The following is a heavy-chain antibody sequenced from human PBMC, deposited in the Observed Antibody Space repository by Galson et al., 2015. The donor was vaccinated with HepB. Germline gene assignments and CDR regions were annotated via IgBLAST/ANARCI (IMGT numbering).Heavy chain of an antibody. CDR3: ARDGAGGGIEYCSSTSCYAGLSYGMDV. V-gene: IGHV1-3*01. D-gene: IGHD2-2*01. J-gene: IGHJ6*02. Sequence: SVKVSCKASGYTFTSYAMHWVRQAPGQRLEWMGWINAGNGNTKYSQKFQGRVTITRDTSASTAYMELSSLRSEDTAVYYCARDGAGGGIEYCSSTSCYAGLSYGMDVWGQGTTVTVSS. CDR2: INAGNGNT. CDR1: GYTFTSYA.